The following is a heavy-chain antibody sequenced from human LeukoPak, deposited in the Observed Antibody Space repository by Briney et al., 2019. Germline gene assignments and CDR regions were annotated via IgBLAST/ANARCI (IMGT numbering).Heavy chain of an antibody. CDR2: INPSGGST. V-gene: IGHV1-46*01. J-gene: IGHJ3*02. Sequence: GASVKVSCKASGYTFTSYYMHWVRQAPGQGLEWMGIINPSGGSTSYAQKFQGRVTMTRDTSTSTVYMELSSLRSEDTAVYYCARGVTRRNARDAFDIWGQGTMVTVSS. CDR1: GYTFTSYY. D-gene: IGHD4-23*01. CDR3: ARGVTRRNARDAFDI.